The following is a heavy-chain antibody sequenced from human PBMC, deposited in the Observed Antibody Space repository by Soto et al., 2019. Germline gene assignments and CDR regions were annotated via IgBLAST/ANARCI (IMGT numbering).Heavy chain of an antibody. CDR2: VIPIFETP. CDR1: GGTFSTYG. V-gene: IGHV1-69*06. CDR3: ARAQPPATAMVDYFDY. J-gene: IGHJ4*02. Sequence: QVQLVQSGPEVKKPGSSVKVSCKASGGTFSTYGFSWVRQAPGQGLEWMGGVIPIFETPKYAQKFQGRVTLTADRSTSTLYMELSGLTSADTAVYFCARAQPPATAMVDYFDYWGQGTLVTVSS. D-gene: IGHD5-18*01.